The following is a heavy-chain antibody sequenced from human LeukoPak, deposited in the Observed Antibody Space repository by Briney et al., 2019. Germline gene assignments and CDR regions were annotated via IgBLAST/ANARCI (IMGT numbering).Heavy chain of an antibody. CDR2: IKQDGSEK. Sequence: PGGSLRLSCAASGFTFSSYWMSWVRQAPGKGLEWGANIKQDGSEKYYVDSVKGRFTISRDNAKNSLYLQMNSLRAEDTAVYYCARDSQLSTVTKGDYWGQGTLVTVSS. D-gene: IGHD4-17*01. CDR1: GFTFSSYW. V-gene: IGHV3-7*01. CDR3: ARDSQLSTVTKGDY. J-gene: IGHJ4*02.